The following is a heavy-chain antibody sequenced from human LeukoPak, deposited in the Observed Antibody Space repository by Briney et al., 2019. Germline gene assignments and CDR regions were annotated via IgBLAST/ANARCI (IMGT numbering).Heavy chain of an antibody. Sequence: PSETLSLTCAVYGGSFSGYYWSWIRQPPGKGLEWIGEINHSGSTNYNPSLKSRVTISVDTSKNQFSLKLSSVTAADTAVYYCARGRTVRGVIKFYYYMDVWGKGTTVTVSS. CDR3: ARGRTVRGVIKFYYYMDV. V-gene: IGHV4-34*01. CDR2: INHSGST. CDR1: GGSFSGYY. D-gene: IGHD3-10*01. J-gene: IGHJ6*03.